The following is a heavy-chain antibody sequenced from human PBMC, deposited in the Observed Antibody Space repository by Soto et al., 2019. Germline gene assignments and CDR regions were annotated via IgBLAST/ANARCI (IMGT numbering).Heavy chain of an antibody. Sequence: QVQLVQCGAEVKKPGASVKVSCKASGYTFTSYAMHWVRQAPGQRLEWMGWINAGNGNTKYSQKFQGRVTITRDTSASTAYMELSSLRSEDTAVYYCARDATQVVPAAMYNWFDPWGQGTLVTVSS. V-gene: IGHV1-3*01. CDR2: INAGNGNT. CDR3: ARDATQVVPAAMYNWFDP. D-gene: IGHD2-2*01. J-gene: IGHJ5*02. CDR1: GYTFTSYA.